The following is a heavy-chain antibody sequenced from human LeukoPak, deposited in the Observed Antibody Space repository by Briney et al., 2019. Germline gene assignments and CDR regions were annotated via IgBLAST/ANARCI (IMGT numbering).Heavy chain of an antibody. D-gene: IGHD3-10*01. Sequence: PGGSLRLSCAASGFTFSSYSMNWVRQAPGKGLEWVSSISSSCSYIYYADSVKGRFTISRDNAKNSLYLQMNSLRAEDTAVYYCARDETYYYGSGIDYWGQGTLVTVSS. CDR2: ISSSCSYI. CDR1: GFTFSSYS. V-gene: IGHV3-21*01. J-gene: IGHJ4*02. CDR3: ARDETYYYGSGIDY.